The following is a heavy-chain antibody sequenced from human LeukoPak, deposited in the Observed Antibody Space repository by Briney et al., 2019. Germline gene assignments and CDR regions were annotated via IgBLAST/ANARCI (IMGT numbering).Heavy chain of an antibody. CDR3: ARPSGYCSGGSCFPFDY. CDR2: IWYDGSNK. CDR1: GFTFSSYG. D-gene: IGHD2-15*01. Sequence: PGGSLRLSCAASGFTFSSYGMHWVRQAPGKGLEWVAVIWYDGSNKYYADSVKGRFTISRDNSKNTLYLQMNSLRAEDTAVYYCARPSGYCSGGSCFPFDYWGQGTLVTVSS. J-gene: IGHJ4*02. V-gene: IGHV3-33*01.